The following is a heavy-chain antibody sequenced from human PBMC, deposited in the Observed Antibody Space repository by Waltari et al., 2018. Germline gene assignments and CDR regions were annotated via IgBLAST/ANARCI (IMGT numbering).Heavy chain of an antibody. V-gene: IGHV1-24*01. Sequence: QVQVVQSGAEVRKPGASVKVSCKISGYTLTELSIHWVRQAPGKGLEWMGGFDPENGETVYAQRFQGRVTMTEDTSTDTAYMELSSLRSDDTARYYCAIKTSYGYFYYPFDSWGQGTLVTVSS. CDR1: GYTLTELS. CDR3: AIKTSYGYFYYPFDS. D-gene: IGHD4-17*01. CDR2: FDPENGET. J-gene: IGHJ4*02.